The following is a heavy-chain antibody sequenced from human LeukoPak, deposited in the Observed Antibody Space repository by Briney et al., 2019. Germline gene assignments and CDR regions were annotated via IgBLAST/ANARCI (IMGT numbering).Heavy chain of an antibody. V-gene: IGHV1-18*01. D-gene: IGHD2-15*01. CDR3: ASVGLTPWDAFDI. J-gene: IGHJ3*02. CDR1: GYTFSSHG. CDR2: ISGYNGNT. Sequence: ASVKVSCKASGYTFSSHGFSWVRQAPGQGLEWMGWISGYNGNTNYAQKFQGRVTMTRDTSISTAYMELSRLRSDDTAVYYCASVGLTPWDAFDIWGQGTMVTVSS.